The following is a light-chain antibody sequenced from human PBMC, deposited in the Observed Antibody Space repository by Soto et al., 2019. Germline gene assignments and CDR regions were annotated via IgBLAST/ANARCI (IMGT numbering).Light chain of an antibody. Sequence: QSVLTQPASVSGSPGQSITISCTGTSNDVGGYNFVSWYQQHPDKAPRLMIYEVTNRPSGVSDRFSGSKFGNTASLTISGLQAEDEADYYCTSFTSIHTYVFGTGTKVTV. CDR3: TSFTSIHTYV. J-gene: IGLJ1*01. V-gene: IGLV2-14*01. CDR1: SNDVGGYNF. CDR2: EVT.